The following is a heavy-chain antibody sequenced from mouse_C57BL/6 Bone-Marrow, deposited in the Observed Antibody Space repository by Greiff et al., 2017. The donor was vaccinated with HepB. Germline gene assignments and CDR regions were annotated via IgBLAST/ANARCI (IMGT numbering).Heavy chain of an antibody. V-gene: IGHV10-1*01. CDR1: GFSFNTYA. Sequence: DAGGGLVQPTGSLKLSCAASGFSFNTYAMNWVSQAPGKGLEWVARIRSKSNNYATYYADSVKDRFTISRDDSESMLYLQMNNLKTEDTAMYYCVRRRRLDVWGTGTTVTVSS. CDR2: IRSKSNNYAT. CDR3: VRRRRLDV. J-gene: IGHJ1*03.